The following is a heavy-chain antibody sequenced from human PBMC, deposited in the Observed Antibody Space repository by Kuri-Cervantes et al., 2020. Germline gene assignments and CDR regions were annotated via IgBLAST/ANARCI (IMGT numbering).Heavy chain of an antibody. J-gene: IGHJ4*02. Sequence: GESLKISCAASGFTFSSYAMHWVRQAPGKGLEWVAVISYDGSNKYYADSVKGRFTISRDNSKNTLYLQMNSLRAEDTAVYYCAKVAYYDILTGYYHYWGQGTLVTVSS. V-gene: IGHV3-30-3*01. CDR1: GFTFSSYA. CDR3: AKVAYYDILTGYYHY. D-gene: IGHD3-9*01. CDR2: ISYDGSNK.